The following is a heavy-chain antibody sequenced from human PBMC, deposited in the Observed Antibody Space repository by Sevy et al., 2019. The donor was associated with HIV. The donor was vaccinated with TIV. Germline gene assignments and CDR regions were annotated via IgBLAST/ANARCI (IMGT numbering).Heavy chain of an antibody. CDR1: GFTFSSYS. J-gene: IGHJ6*02. V-gene: IGHV3-21*04. D-gene: IGHD2-2*01. CDR2: ISSSSSYI. CDR3: AKTINSGGGAVPAANYYYYGMDV. Sequence: GGSLRLSCAASGFTFSSYSMNWVRQAPGKGLEWVSSISSSSSYIYYADSVKGRLTISRDNAKNSLYLQMNSLRAEDTAVYYCAKTINSGGGAVPAANYYYYGMDVWGQGTTVTVSS.